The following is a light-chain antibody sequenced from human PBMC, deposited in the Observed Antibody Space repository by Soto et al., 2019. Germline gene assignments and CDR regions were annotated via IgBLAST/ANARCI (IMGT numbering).Light chain of an antibody. CDR2: KAS. J-gene: IGKJ5*01. Sequence: DNQMTLSPSTVTASVGDRVTMTCRASQSISSWLAWYQQKPGKAPKLLIYKASTLKSGVPARFRGSGSGTDFTFTISRLQTEDIATYYCQQYENLPTFGQGTRLEIK. CDR1: QSISSW. V-gene: IGKV1-5*03. CDR3: QQYENLPT.